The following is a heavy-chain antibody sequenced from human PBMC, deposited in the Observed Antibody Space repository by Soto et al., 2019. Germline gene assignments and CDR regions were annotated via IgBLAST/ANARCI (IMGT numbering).Heavy chain of an antibody. CDR3: AKDRGPYCSGGICYPPSWFDP. D-gene: IGHD2-15*01. CDR2: ITGIDGRT. CDR1: GFIFGNYA. V-gene: IGHV3-23*01. J-gene: IGHJ5*02. Sequence: GGSLRLTCVGSGFIFGNYAMTWVPQAPGKGLEWVSSITGIDGRTYYADSVKGRFTISRDNPKNTLYLQMNNLRAEDTAMFYCAKDRGPYCSGGICYPPSWFDPWGQGT.